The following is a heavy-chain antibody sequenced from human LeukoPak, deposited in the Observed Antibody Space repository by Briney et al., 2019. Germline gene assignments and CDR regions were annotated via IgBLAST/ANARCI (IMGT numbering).Heavy chain of an antibody. CDR1: GYTFTGYY. J-gene: IGHJ4*02. V-gene: IGHV1-2*02. D-gene: IGHD3-22*01. CDR2: INPNSGGT. Sequence: GASVKVSCKASGYTFTGYYMHWVRQAPGQGLEWMGWINPNSGGTNYAQKLQGRVTMTTDTSTSTAYMELRSLRSDDTAVYYCARDLAPSNVPDSSGYYPHYWGQGTLVTVSS. CDR3: ARDLAPSNVPDSSGYYPHY.